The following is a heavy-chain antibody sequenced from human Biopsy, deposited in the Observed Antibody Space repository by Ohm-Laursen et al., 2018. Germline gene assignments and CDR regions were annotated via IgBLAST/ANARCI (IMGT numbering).Heavy chain of an antibody. CDR1: GFTFSSYA. CDR2: INSSGGSN. V-gene: IGHV3-23*01. D-gene: IGHD3-3*01. Sequence: GSLRLSCAASGFTFSSYAMSWVRQAPGKGLEWVSTINSSGGSNYYADPVKGRFTISRDNSNNKLYLQMNSLRAEDTAVYYCAKEEPPQGYDFWSGHYYYFDYWGQGTLVTVSS. CDR3: AKEEPPQGYDFWSGHYYYFDY. J-gene: IGHJ4*01.